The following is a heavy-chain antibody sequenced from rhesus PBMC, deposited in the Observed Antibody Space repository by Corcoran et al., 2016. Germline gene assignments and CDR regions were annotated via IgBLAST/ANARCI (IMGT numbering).Heavy chain of an antibody. D-gene: IGHD1-7*02. CDR3: TKPRITGTTSDY. Sequence: EVQLVESGGGLVQPGGSLRLSCVASGFTFSTYWLNWVRTAPGKGLEWSGFIKNKADGGTAAYDESVKGRVTISRDNSKNTLSLQMNSLRPEETAVYYCTKPRITGTTSDYWGQGVLVTVSS. CDR1: GFTFSTYW. V-gene: IGHV3-16*01. CDR2: IKNKADGGTA. J-gene: IGHJ4*01.